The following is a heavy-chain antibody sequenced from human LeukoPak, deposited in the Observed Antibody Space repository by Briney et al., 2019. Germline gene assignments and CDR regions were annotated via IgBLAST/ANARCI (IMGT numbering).Heavy chain of an antibody. CDR3: ARGSSGCSYG. CDR2: ISYSGST. CDR1: GGSISSYY. Sequence: TSETLSLTCTVSGGSISSYYWSWIRQPPGKGLEWIGYISYSGSTNYNPSLKSRVTISVDTSKNQFSPKLSSVTAADTAVYYCARGSSGCSYGWGQGTLVTVSS. J-gene: IGHJ4*02. V-gene: IGHV4-59*01. D-gene: IGHD5-18*01.